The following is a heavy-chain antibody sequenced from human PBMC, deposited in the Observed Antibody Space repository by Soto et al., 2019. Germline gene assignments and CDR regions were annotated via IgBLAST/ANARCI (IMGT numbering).Heavy chain of an antibody. CDR2: IKQDGSEK. CDR3: AREPGITIFGVVRNYYGMDV. J-gene: IGHJ6*02. V-gene: IGHV3-7*03. Sequence: PGGSLRLSCAASGFTFSSYWMSWVRQAPGKGLEWAANIKQDGSEKYYVDSVKGRFTISRDNAKNSLYLQMNSLRAEDTAVYYCAREPGITIFGVVRNYYGMDVWGQGTTVTVSS. CDR1: GFTFSSYW. D-gene: IGHD3-3*01.